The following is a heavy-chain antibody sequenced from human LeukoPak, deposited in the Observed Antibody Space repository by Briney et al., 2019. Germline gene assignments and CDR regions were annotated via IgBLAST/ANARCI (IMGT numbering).Heavy chain of an antibody. Sequence: SGTLSLTCSVSGASISSCSNYWGWLPQPPGKTLEWFGSIYCSYSNYYNSSLQSRAIIIIDTHKNHFSLALSSVTAADAAVYCCARSDGYGLLDIGGQETMVTVFS. V-gene: IGHV4-39*07. CDR1: GASISSCSNY. D-gene: IGHD3-10*01. J-gene: IGHJ3*02. CDR3: ARSDGYGLLDI. CDR2: IYCSYSN.